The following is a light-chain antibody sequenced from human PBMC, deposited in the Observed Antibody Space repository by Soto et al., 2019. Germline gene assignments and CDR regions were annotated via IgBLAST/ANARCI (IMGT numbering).Light chain of an antibody. CDR3: SSYAGNRGGV. V-gene: IGLV2-8*01. Sequence: QSVVTQPPSASGSPGQSLTVSCTGTSSGVGGYNYVSWYQQHPGKAPKLMIYEVTKRPSGVPDRFSGSKSGNTASLTVSGLQSEDEADYYCSSYAGNRGGVFGTGTKVTVL. CDR2: EVT. CDR1: SSGVGGYNY. J-gene: IGLJ1*01.